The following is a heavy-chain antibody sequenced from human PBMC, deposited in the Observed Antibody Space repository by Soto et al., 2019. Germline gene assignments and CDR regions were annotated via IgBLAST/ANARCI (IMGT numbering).Heavy chain of an antibody. CDR2: IYPGDSDT. J-gene: IGHJ5*02. V-gene: IGHV5-51*01. D-gene: IGHD2-2*01. Sequence: LGESLKISCTGVGYSFTSYWIGWVRQMPGKGLEWMGIIYPGDSDTRYSPSFQGQVTISADKSITTAYLQWSSLKAPDTAMYYCARGYCTTTICDPWFDPWGQGTLVTVSS. CDR1: GYSFTSYW. CDR3: ARGYCTTTICDPWFDP.